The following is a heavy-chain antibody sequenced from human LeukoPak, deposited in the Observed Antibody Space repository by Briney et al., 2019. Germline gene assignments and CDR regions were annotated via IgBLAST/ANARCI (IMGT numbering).Heavy chain of an antibody. D-gene: IGHD6-13*01. Sequence: GGSLRLSCAASGFTFSSYAMSWVRQAPGKGLEWVSAISGSGGSTYYADSVKGRFTISRDNAKNSLYLQMNSLRAEDTALYYCAKGLHGRYSSSCFDYWGQGTLVTVSS. J-gene: IGHJ4*02. V-gene: IGHV3-23*01. CDR3: AKGLHGRYSSSCFDY. CDR1: GFTFSSYA. CDR2: ISGSGGST.